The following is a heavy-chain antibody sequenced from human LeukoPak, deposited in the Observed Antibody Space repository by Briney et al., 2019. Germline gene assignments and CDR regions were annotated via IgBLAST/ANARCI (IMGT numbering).Heavy chain of an antibody. Sequence: GGSLRLSCEASGFTFRTYSMSWVRQAPGKGLEWVSYIGSSSAPRYYADSVQGRFTITRDNAKNSLFLQMNSLRAEDTAVYYCAKGHYDFWSGYYGYFDYWGQGTLVTVSS. CDR1: GFTFRTYS. D-gene: IGHD3-3*01. V-gene: IGHV3-48*01. CDR2: IGSSSAPR. CDR3: AKGHYDFWSGYYGYFDY. J-gene: IGHJ4*02.